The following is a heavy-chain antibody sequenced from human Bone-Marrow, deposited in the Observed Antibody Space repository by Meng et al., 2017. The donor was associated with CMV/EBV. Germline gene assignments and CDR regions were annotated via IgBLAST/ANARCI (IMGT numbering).Heavy chain of an antibody. J-gene: IGHJ4*02. CDR3: ARGWGSTSCYSF. D-gene: IGHD2-2*01. V-gene: IGHV4-39*06. Sequence: SETLSLTCTVSGGSISSNNYYWGWIRQPPGRGLEWIGSVYFNANTYYSPSLKSRVTLSVDTSKNQLTLKMSSVTAADTAVYYCARGWGSTSCYSFWGQGKVVTVSS. CDR2: VYFNANT. CDR1: GGSISSNNYY.